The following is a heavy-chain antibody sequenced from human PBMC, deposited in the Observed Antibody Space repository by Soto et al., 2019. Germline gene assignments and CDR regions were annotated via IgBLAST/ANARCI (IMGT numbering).Heavy chain of an antibody. V-gene: IGHV3-64*04. CDR1: VFTFCSYA. CDR3: AKDRPVKGRSASLSV. Sequence: WWSLRLSCSASVFTFCSYAMHWFRQAPGKGLEYVSAISSNGGSTYYADSVKGRFTISRDNSKNTLYLQMNSLRAEDTAVYYFAKDRPVKGRSASLSVWGQGTLVTVSS. D-gene: IGHD6-6*01. CDR2: ISSNGGST. J-gene: IGHJ4*02.